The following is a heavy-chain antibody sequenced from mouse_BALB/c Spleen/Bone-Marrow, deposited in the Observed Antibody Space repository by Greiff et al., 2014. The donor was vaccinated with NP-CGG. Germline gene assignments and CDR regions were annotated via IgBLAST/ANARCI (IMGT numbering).Heavy chain of an antibody. V-gene: IGHV14-3*02. CDR1: GFNIKDTY. D-gene: IGHD1-1*01. CDR2: IDPANGNT. CDR3: APYYYGSSQFAY. J-gene: IGHJ3*01. Sequence: VHVKQSGAELVKPGASVKLSCKASGFNIKDTYMHWVKQRPEQGLEWIGRIDPANGNTKYDPKFQGKATITAYTSSNAAYLQLSSLTSEDTAVYYCAPYYYGSSQFAYWGQGTLVTVSA.